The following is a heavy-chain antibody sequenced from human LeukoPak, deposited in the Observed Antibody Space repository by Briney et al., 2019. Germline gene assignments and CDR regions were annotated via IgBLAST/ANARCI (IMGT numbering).Heavy chain of an antibody. V-gene: IGHV5-51*01. Sequence: GESLKISCKGSGYSFTSYWIAWVRQMRGKGVEWMGIIFPYDSDTRYSPSFQGQVTISADKSISTAYLQWSSLKASDTAMYYCARHLRSYYYDSSGYHDAFDIWGQGTMVTVSS. CDR1: GYSFTSYW. J-gene: IGHJ3*02. D-gene: IGHD3-22*01. CDR2: IFPYDSDT. CDR3: ARHLRSYYYDSSGYHDAFDI.